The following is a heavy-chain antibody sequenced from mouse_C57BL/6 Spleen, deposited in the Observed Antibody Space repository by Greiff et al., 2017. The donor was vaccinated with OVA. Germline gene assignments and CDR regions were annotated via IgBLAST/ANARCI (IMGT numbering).Heavy chain of an antibody. CDR1: GYTFTSYW. D-gene: IGHD2-5*01. V-gene: IGHV1-53*01. J-gene: IGHJ2*01. Sequence: VKLMESGTELVKPGASVKLSCKASGYTFTSYWMHWVKQRPGQGLEWIGNINPSNGGTNYNEKFKSKATLTVDKSSSTAYMQLSSLTSEDSAVYYCARYYSNPGYYFDYWGQGTTPTVSS. CDR2: INPSNGGT. CDR3: ARYYSNPGYYFDY.